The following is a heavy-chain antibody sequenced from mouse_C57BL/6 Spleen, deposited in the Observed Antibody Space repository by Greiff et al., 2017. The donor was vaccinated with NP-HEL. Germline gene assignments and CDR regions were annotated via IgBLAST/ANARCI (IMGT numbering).Heavy chain of an antibody. CDR2: INPSSGYT. CDR3: SYGNYEGGYAMDY. CDR1: GYTFTSYT. J-gene: IGHJ4*01. V-gene: IGHV1-4*01. D-gene: IGHD2-1*01. Sequence: QVQLKQSGAELARPGASVKMSCKASGYTFTSYTMHWVKQRPGQGLEWIGYINPSSGYTKYNQKFKDKATLTADKSSSTAYMQLSSLTSEDSAVYYCSYGNYEGGYAMDYWGQGTSVTVSS.